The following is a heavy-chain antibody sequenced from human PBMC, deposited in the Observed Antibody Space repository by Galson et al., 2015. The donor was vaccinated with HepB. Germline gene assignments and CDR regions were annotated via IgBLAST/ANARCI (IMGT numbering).Heavy chain of an antibody. J-gene: IGHJ6*02. V-gene: IGHV4-4*07. CDR3: ARVQLTLDGYYYGMDV. D-gene: IGHD2-2*01. Sequence: SETLSLTCTVSGGSISYYYWSWIRQPAGKGLEWIGRIYTSGITNYNPSLKSRVTMSVDTSKNQTSLKLSSVTAADTAVYYCARVQLTLDGYYYGMDVWGQGTTVTVSS. CDR2: IYTSGIT. CDR1: GGSISYYY.